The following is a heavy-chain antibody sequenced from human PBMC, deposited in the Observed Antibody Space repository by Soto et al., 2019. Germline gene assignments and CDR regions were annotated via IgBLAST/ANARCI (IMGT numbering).Heavy chain of an antibody. CDR2: IDWTGDNT. CDR3: ARMGGLFYYYYMDV. V-gene: IGHV3-20*04. CDR1: GVNLDDYG. J-gene: IGHJ6*03. Sequence: PGGSLRVCCEASGVNLDDYGMAWVRQVPGKGLEWVSSIDWTGDNTGYADSVKGRFTISRDNAKNSLFLQMNSLRAEDTAFYYCARMGGLFYYYYMDVWRKGTTVTVSS. D-gene: IGHD3-16*01.